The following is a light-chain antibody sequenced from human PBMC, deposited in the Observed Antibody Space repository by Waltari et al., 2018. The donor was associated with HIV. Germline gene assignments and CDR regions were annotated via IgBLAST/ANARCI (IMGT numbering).Light chain of an antibody. CDR2: GKN. V-gene: IGLV3-19*01. J-gene: IGLJ2*01. Sequence: SSELTQDPAVSVALGQTVKIACLGDSLRRYYASWYRLRPGQAPQLLVYGKNSRPLGIPDRFSASSSGNRAFLTITGARAEDEADYYCACWDRSGDYILFGGGTSLTGL. CDR3: ACWDRSGDYIL. CDR1: SLRRYY.